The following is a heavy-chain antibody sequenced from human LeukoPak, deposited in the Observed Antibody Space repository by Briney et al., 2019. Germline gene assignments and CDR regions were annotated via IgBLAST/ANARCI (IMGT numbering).Heavy chain of an antibody. Sequence: GASVKVSCKASGGTFSSYAISWVRQAPGQGLEWMGRIIPIFGTANYAQKFQGRVTITTDESTSTAYMELSSLRSEDTAVYYCASHNWGSSYYFDYWGQGTLVTVCS. CDR1: GGTFSSYA. V-gene: IGHV1-69*05. D-gene: IGHD7-27*01. CDR3: ASHNWGSSYYFDY. J-gene: IGHJ4*02. CDR2: IIPIFGTA.